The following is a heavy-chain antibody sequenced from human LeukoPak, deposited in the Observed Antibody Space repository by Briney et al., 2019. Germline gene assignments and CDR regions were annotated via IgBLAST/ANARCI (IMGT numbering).Heavy chain of an antibody. V-gene: IGHV2-5*02. J-gene: IGHJ4*02. CDR3: AHSSRYCSGGSCRMVFDY. Sequence: SGPTLVKPTQTLTLTCTFSGFSLSTSGVGVGWIRQPPGKALEWLAPIYWDDDKRYSPSLKSRLTITKDTSKNQVVLTMTNMDPVDTATYYCAHSSRYCSGGSCRMVFDYWGQGTPVTVSS. CDR1: GFSLSTSGVG. CDR2: IYWDDDK. D-gene: IGHD2-15*01.